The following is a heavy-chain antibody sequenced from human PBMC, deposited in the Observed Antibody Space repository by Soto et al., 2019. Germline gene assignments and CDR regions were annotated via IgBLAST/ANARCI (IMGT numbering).Heavy chain of an antibody. V-gene: IGHV1-2*04. CDR1: GYTFTGYY. J-gene: IGHJ6*03. CDR3: ARVRQLVGYFYYYMDV. Sequence: ASVKVSCKACGYTFTGYYMHWVRQAPGQGLEWMGWINPNSGGTNYAQKFQGWVTMTRDTSISTAYMELSRLRSDDTAVYYCARVRQLVGYFYYYMDVWGKGTTVTVSS. D-gene: IGHD6-6*01. CDR2: INPNSGGT.